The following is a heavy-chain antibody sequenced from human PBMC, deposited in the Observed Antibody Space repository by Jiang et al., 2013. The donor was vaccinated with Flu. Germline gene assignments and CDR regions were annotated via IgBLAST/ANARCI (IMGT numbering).Heavy chain of an antibody. D-gene: IGHD3-22*01. J-gene: IGHJ3*02. Sequence: DGSNKYYVDSVKGRXTISRDNSKNTLYLQMNSLRAEDTAVYYCAKDRSSGYDAFDIWGQGTMVTVSS. CDR2: DGSNK. V-gene: IGHV3-30*02. CDR3: AKDRSSGYDAFDI.